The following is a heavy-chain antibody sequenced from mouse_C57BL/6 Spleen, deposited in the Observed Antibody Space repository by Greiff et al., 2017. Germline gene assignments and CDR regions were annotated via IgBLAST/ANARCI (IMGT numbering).Heavy chain of an antibody. V-gene: IGHV1-42*01. D-gene: IGHD1-1*01. CDR2: INPSTGGT. Sequence: VQLQQSGPELVKPGASVKISCKASGYSFTGYYMNWVKQSPEKSLEWIGEINPSTGGTTYNQKFKAKATLTVDKSSSTAYMQLKSLTSEDSAVYYCARSEYYGREGYFDVWGTGTTVTVSS. CDR1: GYSFTGYY. CDR3: ARSEYYGREGYFDV. J-gene: IGHJ1*03.